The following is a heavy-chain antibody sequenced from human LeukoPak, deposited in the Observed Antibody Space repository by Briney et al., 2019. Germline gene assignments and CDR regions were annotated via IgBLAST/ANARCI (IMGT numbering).Heavy chain of an antibody. Sequence: SETLSLTCSVSGGSISSYYWSWIRQPPGKGLECIGYIHYSGSTNYNPSLKSRVTISVDTSKNQFSLKLSSVTAADTAVYYCARRSYGTDYFDYWSQGTLVTVSS. J-gene: IGHJ4*02. CDR1: GGSISSYY. D-gene: IGHD5-18*01. V-gene: IGHV4-59*08. CDR2: IHYSGST. CDR3: ARRSYGTDYFDY.